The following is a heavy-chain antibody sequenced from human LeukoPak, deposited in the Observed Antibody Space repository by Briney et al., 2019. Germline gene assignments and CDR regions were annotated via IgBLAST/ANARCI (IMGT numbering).Heavy chain of an antibody. CDR3: ARGYYYDSSWFDP. J-gene: IGHJ5*02. D-gene: IGHD3-22*01. CDR2: ISSSGSDI. V-gene: IGHV3-11*01. CDR1: GFTFSDYY. Sequence: GGSLRLSCAASGFTFSDYYMSWIRQAPGKGLEWVSYISSSGSDIYYADSVKGRFTISRDNAKNSLYLQMNSLRAEDTAVYYCARGYYYDSSWFDPWGQGTLVTVSS.